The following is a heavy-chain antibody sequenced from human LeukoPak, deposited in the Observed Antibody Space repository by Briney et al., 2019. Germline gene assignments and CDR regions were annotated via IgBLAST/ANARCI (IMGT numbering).Heavy chain of an antibody. CDR2: ISSSSSYI. D-gene: IGHD5-18*01. V-gene: IGHV3-21*01. CDR3: ARGLGYSYGYGDYFDY. Sequence: GGSLRLSCAASGFTFSSYSMNWLRQAPGKGLEWVSFISSSSSYIYYADSVKGRFTISGDNAKNSLYLQMNSLRDEDTAVYECARGLGYSYGYGDYFDYWGQGTLVTVSS. CDR1: GFTFSSYS. J-gene: IGHJ4*02.